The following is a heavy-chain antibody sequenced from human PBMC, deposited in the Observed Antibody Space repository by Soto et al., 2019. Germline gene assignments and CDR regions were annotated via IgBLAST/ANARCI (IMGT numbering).Heavy chain of an antibody. CDR2: INHSGST. V-gene: IGHV4-34*01. Sequence: PSETLSLTCAVYGRSFSGYYWSWIRPPPGKGLEWIGEINHSGSTNYNPSLKSRVTISVDTSKNQFSLKLSSVTAADTAVYYCAEVDIVVVDYYYMDVWGKGTTVTVSS. J-gene: IGHJ6*03. CDR1: GRSFSGYY. D-gene: IGHD2-15*01. CDR3: AEVDIVVVDYYYMDV.